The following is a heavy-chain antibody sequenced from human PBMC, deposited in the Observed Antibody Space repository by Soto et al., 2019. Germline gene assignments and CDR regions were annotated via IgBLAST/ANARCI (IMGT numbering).Heavy chain of an antibody. CDR2: INSDGSST. V-gene: IGHV3-74*01. CDR3: AREYYDYVWGSYRPFDY. Sequence: ALRLSCAASGFTFSSYWMHWVRQAPGKGLVWVSRINSDGSSTSYADSVKGRFTISRDNAKNTLYLQMNSLRAEDTAVYYCAREYYDYVWGSYRPFDYWGQGTLVTVSS. J-gene: IGHJ4*02. CDR1: GFTFSSYW. D-gene: IGHD3-16*02.